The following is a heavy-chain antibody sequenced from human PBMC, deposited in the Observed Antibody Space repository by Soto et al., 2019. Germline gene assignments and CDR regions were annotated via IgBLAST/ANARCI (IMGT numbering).Heavy chain of an antibody. CDR1: GGSISSGGYY. V-gene: IGHV4-31*03. CDR2: IYYSGST. CDR3: AVHRATPGAALSNWFGP. D-gene: IGHD1-26*01. J-gene: IGHJ5*02. Sequence: SETLSLTCTVSGGSISSGGYYWTWIRQHPGKGLEWIGYIYYSGSTYYNPSLKSRLSMSLDTSGNHFSLRLTSVTVADTAVYYCAVHRATPGAALSNWFGPWGQGSLVTVSS.